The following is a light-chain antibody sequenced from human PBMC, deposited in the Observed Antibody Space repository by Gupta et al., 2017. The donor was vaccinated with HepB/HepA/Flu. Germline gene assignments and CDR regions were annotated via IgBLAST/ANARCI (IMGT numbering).Light chain of an antibody. J-gene: IGLJ3*02. CDR2: SNN. CDR3: AAWDDSLNGPRWV. CDR1: SSNIGSNT. V-gene: IGLV1-44*01. Sequence: QSVMTQPPSASGTPGQRVTISCSGSSSNIGSNTVNWYQQLPGTAPKLLIYSNNQRPSGVTDRSSGSKSGTSASLAISGLQSEEEADYYCAAWDDSLNGPRWVFGGGTKLTVL.